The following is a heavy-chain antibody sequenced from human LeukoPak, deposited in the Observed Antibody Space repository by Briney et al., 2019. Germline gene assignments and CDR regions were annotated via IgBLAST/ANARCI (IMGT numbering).Heavy chain of an antibody. CDR2: IYYSGST. CDR3: ARTTVTTFYYYGMDV. CDR1: GGSISSGGYY. J-gene: IGHJ6*02. D-gene: IGHD4-17*01. Sequence: PSETLSLTCTVSGGSISSGGYYWSWSRQHPGKGLEWIGYIYYSGSTYYNPSLKSRVTISVDTSKNQFSLKLSSVTAADTAVYYCARTTVTTFYYYGMDVWGQGTTVTVSS. V-gene: IGHV4-31*03.